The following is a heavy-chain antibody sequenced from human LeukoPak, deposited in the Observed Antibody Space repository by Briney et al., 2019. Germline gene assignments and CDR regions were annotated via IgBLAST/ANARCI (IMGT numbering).Heavy chain of an antibody. CDR2: IKSKTDGGTT. Sequence: PGESLRLSCAASGFTFSNAWMSWVRQAPGTGLEWVGRIKSKTDGGTTDYAAPVKGRFTISRDDSKNTLYLQMNSLKTEDTAVYYCTTDASIAVAGAPDYWGQGTLVTVSS. CDR3: TTDASIAVAGAPDY. V-gene: IGHV3-15*01. D-gene: IGHD6-19*01. J-gene: IGHJ4*02. CDR1: GFTFSNAW.